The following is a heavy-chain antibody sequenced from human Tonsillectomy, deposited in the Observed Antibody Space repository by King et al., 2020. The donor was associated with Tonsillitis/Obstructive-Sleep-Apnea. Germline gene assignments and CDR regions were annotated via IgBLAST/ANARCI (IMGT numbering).Heavy chain of an antibody. J-gene: IGHJ3*02. CDR3: ARKTGHNLGAFDI. D-gene: IGHD5-24*01. V-gene: IGHV3-33*01. CDR2: TWYEGSEK. CDR1: GFTFSINY. Sequence: VQLVESGGGVVQPGRSLILSCAASGFTFSINYMHWVRQAPGKGLDGVAFTWYEGSEKYFGESGKGRFTISSDNSKKTLYLQMNSLRAEDTAVYYCARKTGHNLGAFDIWGQGTMVTVSS.